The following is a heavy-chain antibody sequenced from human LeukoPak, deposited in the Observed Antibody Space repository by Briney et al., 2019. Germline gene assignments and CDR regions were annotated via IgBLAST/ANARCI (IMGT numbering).Heavy chain of an antibody. D-gene: IGHD1-26*01. V-gene: IGHV3-7*05. J-gene: IGHJ4*02. Sequence: QPGGSLRLSCEGSGVTFSIYWLSWVRQTPAKGLEWVANIKQDGSERYYVDSVKGRFTISRGNPKNSVYLQMNSLRAEDTAVYYWAREQWELPRGTYYFDYWGQGTLVTVSS. CDR2: IKQDGSER. CDR3: AREQWELPRGTYYFDY. CDR1: GVTFSIYW.